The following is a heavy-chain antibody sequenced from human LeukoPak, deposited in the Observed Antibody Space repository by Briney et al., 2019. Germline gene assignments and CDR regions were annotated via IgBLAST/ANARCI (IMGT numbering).Heavy chain of an antibody. Sequence: GGSLRLSCVASGFPFSSYWMTWVRQAPGKGLEWVANIKQDGSKKSYVDSVKGRFTISRDNAKNSLYLQMNSLRDEDTAIYYCARDEANAFDIWGQGTMVTVSS. J-gene: IGHJ3*02. CDR2: IKQDGSKK. V-gene: IGHV3-7*01. CDR1: GFPFSSYW. CDR3: ARDEANAFDI.